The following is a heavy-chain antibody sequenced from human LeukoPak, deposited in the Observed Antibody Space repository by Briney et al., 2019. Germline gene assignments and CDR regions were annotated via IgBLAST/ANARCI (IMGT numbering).Heavy chain of an antibody. CDR1: GFTFSHAW. J-gene: IGHJ4*02. D-gene: IGHD6-19*01. CDR2: IKSIPDSGTT. V-gene: IGHV3-15*01. CDR3: TTGFANSGWYSAFDL. Sequence: PGGSLRLSCAASGFTFSHAWMNWVRQAPGKGLEWLGRIKSIPDSGTTDYAAPVKGRFTISRDDSKNTLYLQLNSLKTEDTAVYYCTTGFANSGWYSAFDLWGQGTLVTVSS.